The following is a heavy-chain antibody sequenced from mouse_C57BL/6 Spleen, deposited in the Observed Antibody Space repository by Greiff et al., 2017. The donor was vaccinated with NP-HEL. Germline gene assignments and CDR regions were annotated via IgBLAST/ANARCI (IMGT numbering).Heavy chain of an antibody. CDR1: GYTFTSYW. D-gene: IGHD1-1*01. Sequence: VQLQQPGAELVKPGASVTLSCKASGYTFTSYWMQWVKQRPGQGLEWIGEIDPSDGYTNYNQKFKGKATLTVDTSSSTAYMQLRSLPSEDSAVYYCARYHFGTTVVATDYWGQGTTLTVSS. J-gene: IGHJ2*01. CDR3: ARYHFGTTVVATDY. V-gene: IGHV1-50*01. CDR2: IDPSDGYT.